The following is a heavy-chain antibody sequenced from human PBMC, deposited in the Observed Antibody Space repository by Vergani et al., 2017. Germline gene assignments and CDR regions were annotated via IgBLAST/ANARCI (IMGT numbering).Heavy chain of an antibody. J-gene: IGHJ4*02. D-gene: IGHD7-27*01. Sequence: QVQLVQSGAEVKKPGSSVKVSCKASGGTFSSYAISWVRQAPGQGLEWRGRIIPIFGTANYAQQFQGRVTITADESTSTAYMELSSLRSEDTAVYYCARDHWELGGVGYYFDYWGQGTLVTVSS. CDR1: GGTFSSYA. CDR3: ARDHWELGGVGYYFDY. V-gene: IGHV1-69*13. CDR2: IIPIFGTA.